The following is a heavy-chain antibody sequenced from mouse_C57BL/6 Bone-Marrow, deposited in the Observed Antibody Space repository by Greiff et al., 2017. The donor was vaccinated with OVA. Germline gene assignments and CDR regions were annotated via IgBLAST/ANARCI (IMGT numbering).Heavy chain of an antibody. CDR1: GYTFTDYN. CDR3: AKTTVVEGYYFDD. D-gene: IGHD1-1*01. Sequence: VQLQQSGPELVKPGASVKIPCKASGYTFTDYNMDWVKQSHGKSLEWIGDINPNNGGTIYNQKFKGKATLTVDKSSSTAYMELRSLTSEDTAVYYCAKTTVVEGYYFDDWGQGTTLTVSS. CDR2: INPNNGGT. J-gene: IGHJ2*01. V-gene: IGHV1-18*01.